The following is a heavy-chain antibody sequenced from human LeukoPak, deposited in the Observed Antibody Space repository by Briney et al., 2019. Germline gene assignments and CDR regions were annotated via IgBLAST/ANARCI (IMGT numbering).Heavy chain of an antibody. CDR2: ISSSSSYI. V-gene: IGHV3-21*01. Sequence: PGGSLRLSCAASGFTFSSYAMSWVRQAPGKGLEWVTSISSSSSYIYYADSVKGRFTISRDNAKNSLYLQMNSLRAEDTAVYYCAREANLGSSSFDYWGQGTLVTVSS. CDR1: GFTFSSYA. CDR3: AREANLGSSSFDY. D-gene: IGHD6-13*01. J-gene: IGHJ4*02.